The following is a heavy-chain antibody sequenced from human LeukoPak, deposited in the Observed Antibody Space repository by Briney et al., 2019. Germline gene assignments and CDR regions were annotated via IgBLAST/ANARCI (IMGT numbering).Heavy chain of an antibody. CDR2: IGRATSTT. CDR1: GFTFSDYN. V-gene: IGHV3-11*04. CDR3: ARDRSEVGAHRRGVFDS. D-gene: IGHD1-26*01. J-gene: IGHJ4*02. Sequence: GGSLRLSCAASGFTFSDYNMGWIRQAPGKGLEWVSYIGRATSTTYCADSVKGRFTISGDNAKNSLYLRMNSLRAEDSGVYYCARDRSEVGAHRRGVFDSWGQGTLVTVSS.